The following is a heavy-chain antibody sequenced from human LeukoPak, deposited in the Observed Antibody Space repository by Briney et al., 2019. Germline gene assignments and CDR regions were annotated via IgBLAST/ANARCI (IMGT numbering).Heavy chain of an antibody. CDR2: ISAYNGNT. D-gene: IGHD5-12*01. V-gene: IGHV1-18*01. J-gene: IGHJ4*02. CDR3: ARDHGYSGYDFFDY. Sequence: ASVTVSCKASGYTFTSYGISWVRQAPGQGLEWMGWISAYNGNTNYAQKLQGRVTMTTDTSTSTAYMELRSLRSDDTAVYYCARDHGYSGYDFFDYWGQGTLVTVSS. CDR1: GYTFTSYG.